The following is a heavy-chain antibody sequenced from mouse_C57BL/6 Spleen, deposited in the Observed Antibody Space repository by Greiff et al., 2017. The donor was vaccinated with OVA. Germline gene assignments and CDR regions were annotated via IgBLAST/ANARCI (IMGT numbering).Heavy chain of an antibody. D-gene: IGHD2-1*01. CDR2: LYPGDGDT. CDR3: ARGYYGDYAMDY. CDR1: GYAFSSSW. Sequence: VQLQQSGPELVKPGASVKISCKASGYAFSSSWLNWVKQRPGKGLEWIGRLYPGDGDTNYNGKFKGKATLTADKSSSTAYMQLSSLTSEDSAVYFCARGYYGDYAMDYWGQGTSVTVAS. J-gene: IGHJ4*01. V-gene: IGHV1-82*01.